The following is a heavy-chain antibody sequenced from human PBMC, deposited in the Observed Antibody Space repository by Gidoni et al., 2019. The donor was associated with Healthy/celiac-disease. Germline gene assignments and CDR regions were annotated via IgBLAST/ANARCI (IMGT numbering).Heavy chain of an antibody. CDR2: IIPIFGTA. Sequence: QVQLVQSGAEVKKPGSSVKVSCKASGGTFSSYAISWVRQAPGQGLEWMGGIIPIFGTANYAQKFQGRVTITADESTSTAYMELSSLRSEDTAVYYCARERLVCGGDCFYYYYGMDVWGQGTTVTVSS. J-gene: IGHJ6*02. CDR3: ARERLVCGGDCFYYYYGMDV. D-gene: IGHD2-21*02. V-gene: IGHV1-69*01. CDR1: GGTFSSYA.